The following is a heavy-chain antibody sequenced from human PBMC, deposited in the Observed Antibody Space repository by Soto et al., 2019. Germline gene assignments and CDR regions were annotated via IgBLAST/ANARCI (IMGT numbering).Heavy chain of an antibody. CDR2: VNAGNGNT. Sequence: ASVKVSCKASGYTFTNYAMHWVRQAPGQRLEWMGWVNAGNGNTKYSLKFQGRVTITRDTSASTAYMELSSLRSEDTAVDYCARGLAPYYFDYWGQGTLVTVSS. J-gene: IGHJ4*02. CDR3: ARGLAPYYFDY. CDR1: GYTFTNYA. V-gene: IGHV1-3*01. D-gene: IGHD6-19*01.